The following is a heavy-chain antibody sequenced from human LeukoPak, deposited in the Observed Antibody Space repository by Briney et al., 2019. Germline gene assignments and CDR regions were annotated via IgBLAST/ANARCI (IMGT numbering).Heavy chain of an antibody. V-gene: IGHV3-23*01. CDR2: LSGRGGNS. J-gene: IGHJ4*02. D-gene: IGHD3-10*01. CDR3: AKGRGYYYGSGDPYYFDY. Sequence: GGSLRLSCAASGFTFSIYVMSWVRQAPGKGLEWVSTLSGRGGNSYYADSVKGRFTISRDNSKNTLYLQMNSLRAEDTAVYYCAKGRGYYYGSGDPYYFDYWGQGTLVTVSS. CDR1: GFTFSIYV.